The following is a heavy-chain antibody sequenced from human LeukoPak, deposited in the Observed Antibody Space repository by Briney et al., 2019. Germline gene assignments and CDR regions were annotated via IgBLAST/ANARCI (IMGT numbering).Heavy chain of an antibody. D-gene: IGHD4-17*01. CDR2: ISYDGSNK. V-gene: IGHV3-30*04. J-gene: IGHJ4*02. Sequence: PGESLRLSCAASGFRFSGYAMHWVRQAPGKGLEWVAVISYDGSNKHYADSVKGRFTISRDNSKNTLYLQMNSLRVEDTAMYYCARGDPYGVDYWGQGTLVTVSS. CDR3: ARGDPYGVDY. CDR1: GFRFSGYA.